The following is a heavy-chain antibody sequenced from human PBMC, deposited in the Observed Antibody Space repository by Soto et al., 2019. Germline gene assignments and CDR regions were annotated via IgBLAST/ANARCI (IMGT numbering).Heavy chain of an antibody. CDR3: VRATVTTLTWFDP. CDR2: MYYSGST. Sequence: SETLSLTCTVSGGPISSSSYYWGWIRQPPGKGLEWIGNMYYSGSTYYNPSLKGRVTISVDTSKNQFSLKLSSVTAADTAVYYCVRATVTTLTWFDPWGQGTLVTVSS. V-gene: IGHV4-39*01. D-gene: IGHD4-17*01. J-gene: IGHJ5*02. CDR1: GGPISSSSYY.